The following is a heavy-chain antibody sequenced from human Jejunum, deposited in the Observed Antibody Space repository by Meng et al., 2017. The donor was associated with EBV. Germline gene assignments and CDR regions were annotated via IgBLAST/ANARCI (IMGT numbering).Heavy chain of an antibody. Sequence: QVQLQESGPRLEKPSGTLSLTCVVSGGSISDNDWWSWVRQPPGKGLEWRGEIYHGGGTNYNPSLESRVTISVDKSKNQFSLKLNSVTVADTAVYYCAGNGYYALEYWGPGILVTVSS. D-gene: IGHD3-22*01. J-gene: IGHJ4*02. CDR2: IYHGGGT. CDR3: AGNGYYALEY. CDR1: GGSISDNDW. V-gene: IGHV4-4*02.